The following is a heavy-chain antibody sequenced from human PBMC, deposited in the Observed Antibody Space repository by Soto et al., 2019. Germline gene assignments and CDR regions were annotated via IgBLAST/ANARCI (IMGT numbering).Heavy chain of an antibody. D-gene: IGHD2-2*01. CDR1: GGSISSGGYS. CDR3: AGMSRGYCSSTSCYESYYYYYGMDV. J-gene: IGHJ6*02. V-gene: IGHV4-30-2*01. Sequence: SETLSLTRAVSGGSISSGGYSWSWIRQPPGKGLEWIGYIYHSGSTYYNPSLKSRVTISVDRSKNQFSLKLSSVTAADTAVYYCAGMSRGYCSSTSCYESYYYYYGMDVWGQGTTVTVSS. CDR2: IYHSGST.